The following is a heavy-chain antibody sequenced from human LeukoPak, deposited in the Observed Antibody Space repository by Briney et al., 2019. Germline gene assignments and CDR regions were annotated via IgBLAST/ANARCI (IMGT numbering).Heavy chain of an antibody. CDR2: ISGSGGST. V-gene: IGHV3-23*01. J-gene: IGHJ6*03. Sequence: GGSLRLSCAASGFTFSSYSMNWVRQAPGKGLEWVSAISGSGGSTYYGDSVKGRFTISRDNSKKTLDLQMNSLRAEDTAVYFCARFAEVYYYVDVRGTGTTVTVSS. CDR1: GFTFSSYS. D-gene: IGHD2-21*01. CDR3: ARFAEVYYYVDV.